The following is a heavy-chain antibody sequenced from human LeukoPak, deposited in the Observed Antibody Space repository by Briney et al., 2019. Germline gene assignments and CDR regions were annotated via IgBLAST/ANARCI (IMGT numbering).Heavy chain of an antibody. J-gene: IGHJ4*02. Sequence: GGSLRLSCAASGFTFSSYAMSWVRQAPGKGLEWVSAISVSGGSTYYADSVKGLFTISRDNSKNTLYLQMNSLRAEDTAVYYCAKGSGSYPFDYWGQGTLVTVSS. V-gene: IGHV3-23*01. D-gene: IGHD3-10*01. CDR1: GFTFSSYA. CDR2: ISVSGGST. CDR3: AKGSGSYPFDY.